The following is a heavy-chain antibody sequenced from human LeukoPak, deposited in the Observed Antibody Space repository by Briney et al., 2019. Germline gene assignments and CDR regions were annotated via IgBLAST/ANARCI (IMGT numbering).Heavy chain of an antibody. CDR3: AGGFWLGSGRLEYYGMDF. D-gene: IGHD3-10*01. CDR2: IIPIFGTA. CDR1: GGTFSSYA. Sequence: ASVKVSCKASGGTFSSYAISWVRQAPGQGLEWMGGIIPIFGTANYAQKFQGRVTITADESTSTAYMELSSLRSEDTAVYYVAGGFWLGSGRLEYYGMDFWGQGTTVTVSS. V-gene: IGHV1-69*01. J-gene: IGHJ6*02.